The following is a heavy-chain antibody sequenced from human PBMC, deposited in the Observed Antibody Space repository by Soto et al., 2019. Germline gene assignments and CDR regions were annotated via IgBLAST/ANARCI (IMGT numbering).Heavy chain of an antibody. D-gene: IGHD2-15*01. CDR3: ARDRARIFHMDV. Sequence: SLRLSCAASGFTFSSYWMHWVRQAPGKGLVWVSRINSDGSSTSYADSVKGRFTISRDNAKNTLYLQMNSLRAEDTAVYYCARDRARIFHMDVWGKGTTVTVSS. CDR2: INSDGSST. V-gene: IGHV3-74*01. J-gene: IGHJ6*03. CDR1: GFTFSSYW.